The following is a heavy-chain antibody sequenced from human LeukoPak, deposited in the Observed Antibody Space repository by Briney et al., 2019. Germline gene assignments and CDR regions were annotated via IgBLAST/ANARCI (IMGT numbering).Heavy chain of an antibody. V-gene: IGHV4-59*08. Sequence: SETLSLTCTVSGGSISSYYWSWIRQPPGKGLEWIGYIYYSGSTNYNPSPKSRVTISVDTSKNQFSLKLSSVTAADTAVYYCARHAGELRAFDIWGQGTMVTVSS. CDR1: GGSISSYY. J-gene: IGHJ3*02. CDR2: IYYSGST. CDR3: ARHAGELRAFDI. D-gene: IGHD1-26*01.